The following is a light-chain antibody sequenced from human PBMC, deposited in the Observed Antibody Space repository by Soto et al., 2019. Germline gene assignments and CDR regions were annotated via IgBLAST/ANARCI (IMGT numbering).Light chain of an antibody. Sequence: EIVLTQSPGILSLSPGERASLSCGASQSISSSFLAWYQQKPGQAPRLLIYGASSRATGIPDRFSGTGSETDFTLTISRLEPEDFAVYYCQQYDNPPLTLGQGTRLETK. CDR3: QQYDNPPLT. CDR2: GAS. V-gene: IGKV3-20*01. CDR1: QSISSSF. J-gene: IGKJ5*01.